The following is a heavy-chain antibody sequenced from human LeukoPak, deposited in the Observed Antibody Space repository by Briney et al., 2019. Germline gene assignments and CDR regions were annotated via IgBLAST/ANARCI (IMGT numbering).Heavy chain of an antibody. CDR1: GGSISSGGYS. V-gene: IGHV4-30-2*01. CDR3: ASFSMVRGAYYFDY. Sequence: SETLSLTCAVSGGSISSGGYSWSWIRQPPGKGLEWIGYIYHSGSTYYNPSLKSRVTISVDRSKNQFSLKLSSVTAADTAVYYCASFSMVRGAYYFDYWGQGTLVTVSS. D-gene: IGHD3-10*01. J-gene: IGHJ4*02. CDR2: IYHSGST.